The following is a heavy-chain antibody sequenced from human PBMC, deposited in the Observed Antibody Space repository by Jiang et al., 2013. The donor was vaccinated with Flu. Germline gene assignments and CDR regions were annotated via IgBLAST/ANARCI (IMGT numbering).Heavy chain of an antibody. Sequence: MHWVRQAPGQRLEWMGWINADNGNTKYSQSFQGRVTITRDTSASTAYMEVNSLRSEDTAVYYCARGGFCSGGTCYVDYYGMDVWGQGTTVTVSS. D-gene: IGHD2-15*01. J-gene: IGHJ6*02. CDR2: INADNGNT. V-gene: IGHV1-3*01. CDR3: ARGGFCSGGTCYVDYYGMDV.